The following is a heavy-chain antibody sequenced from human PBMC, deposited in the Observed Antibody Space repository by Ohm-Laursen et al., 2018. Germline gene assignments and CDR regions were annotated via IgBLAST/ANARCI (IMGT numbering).Heavy chain of an antibody. CDR2: INPNSGGT. J-gene: IGHJ5*02. D-gene: IGHD2-2*02. CDR1: GYTFTGYY. V-gene: IGHV1-2*02. CDR3: ARKCSSASCYTRRPWFDP. Sequence: SVKVSCKASGYTFTGYYMHWVRQAPGQGLEWMGWINPNSGGTNYAQKFQGRVTMTRDTSISTAYMELSRLRSDDTAVYYCARKCSSASCYTRRPWFDPWGQGTLVTVSS.